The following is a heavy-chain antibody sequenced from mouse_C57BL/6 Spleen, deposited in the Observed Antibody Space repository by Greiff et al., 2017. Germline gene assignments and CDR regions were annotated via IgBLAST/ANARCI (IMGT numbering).Heavy chain of an antibody. V-gene: IGHV14-4*01. J-gene: IGHJ2*01. D-gene: IGHD2-5*01. CDR3: TTSPYSNNMDD. CDR2: IDPENGDT. CDR1: GYNFTDDY. Sequence: EVHLLQSGAELVRPGASVKLSCKASGYNFTDDYMHWVKQRPDQGLEWIGWIDPENGDTEYNQKFQGKATITVDTSSNTAYLQLSSLTSEDTAVYDCTTSPYSNNMDDWGQGTTLTVSS.